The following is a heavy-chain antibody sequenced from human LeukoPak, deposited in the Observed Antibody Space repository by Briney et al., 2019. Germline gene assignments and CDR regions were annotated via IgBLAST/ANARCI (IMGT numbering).Heavy chain of an antibody. Sequence: SETLSLTCTVSGGSISSYYWSWIRQPPGKGLEWIGYIYYSGSTNYNPSLKSRVTISVDTSKNQFSLKLSSVTAADTAVYYCARGPEPRTDYYYYYGMDVWGQGITVTVSS. CDR3: ARGPEPRTDYYYYYGMDV. CDR2: IYYSGST. CDR1: GGSISSYY. V-gene: IGHV4-59*01. J-gene: IGHJ6*02.